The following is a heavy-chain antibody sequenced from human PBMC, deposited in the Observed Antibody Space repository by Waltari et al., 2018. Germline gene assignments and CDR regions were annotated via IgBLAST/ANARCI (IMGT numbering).Heavy chain of an antibody. Sequence: QVQLVQSGAEVKKPGASVKVSCKASGYTFTSSGISWVRQAPGQGLEGMGWISAYNGNTNYAQKLQGRVTMTTDTSTSTAYMELRSLRSDDTAVYYCARDRSYYDYVWGSYRYTGFDYWGQGTLVTVSS. V-gene: IGHV1-18*01. CDR3: ARDRSYYDYVWGSYRYTGFDY. D-gene: IGHD3-16*02. J-gene: IGHJ4*02. CDR2: ISAYNGNT. CDR1: GYTFTSSG.